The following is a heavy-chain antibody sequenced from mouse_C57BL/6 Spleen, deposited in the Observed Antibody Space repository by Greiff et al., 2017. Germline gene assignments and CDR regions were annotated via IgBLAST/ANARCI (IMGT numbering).Heavy chain of an antibody. CDR2: INPNNGGT. Sequence: VQLQQSGPELVKPGASVKISCKASGYTFTDYYMNWVKQSHGKSLEWIGDINPNNGGTSYNQKFKGKATLTVDKSSSTAYMELRSLTSEDSAVYYCTRGGYGGFAYWGQGTLVTVSA. V-gene: IGHV1-26*01. CDR3: TRGGYGGFAY. J-gene: IGHJ3*01. D-gene: IGHD2-14*01. CDR1: GYTFTDYY.